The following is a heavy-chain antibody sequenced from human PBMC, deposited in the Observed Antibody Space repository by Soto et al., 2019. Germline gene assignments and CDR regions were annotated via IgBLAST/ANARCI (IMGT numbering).Heavy chain of an antibody. V-gene: IGHV4-39*01. J-gene: IGHJ5*02. CDR2: IYYSGST. D-gene: IGHD2-2*01. Sequence: KPSETLSLTCTVSGGSISSSSYYWGWIRQPPGKGLEWIGSIYYSGSTYYNPSLKSRVTISVDTSKNQFSLKLSSVTAADTAVYYCARPEYFSGWFDPWGQGTLVTVSS. CDR3: ARPEYFSGWFDP. CDR1: GGSISSSSYY.